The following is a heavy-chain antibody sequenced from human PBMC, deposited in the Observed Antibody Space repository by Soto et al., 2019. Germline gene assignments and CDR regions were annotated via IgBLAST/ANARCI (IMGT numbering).Heavy chain of an antibody. V-gene: IGHV3-30*03. CDR2: ISYDGSNK. D-gene: IGHD3-10*01. CDR1: GFPFSSYG. Sequence: QVQLVESGGGVVQPGRSLRLSCAASGFPFSSYGMHWVREAAGKGLEWVAVISYDGSNKYYADSVKGRFTISRDNSASTLYLQMNSLRPEDTALYYCVGGQYYFDYRGQGTLGTVSP. J-gene: IGHJ4*02. CDR3: VGGQYYFDY.